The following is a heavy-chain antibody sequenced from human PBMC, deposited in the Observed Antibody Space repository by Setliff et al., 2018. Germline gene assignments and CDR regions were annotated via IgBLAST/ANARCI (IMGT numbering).Heavy chain of an antibody. CDR1: GGSIRSYY. Sequence: SETLSLTCTVSGGSIRSYYWNWIRQPPGKGLEWIGYIYYSGSTNYNPSLKSRVTISVDTSKNQFSLKVTSVTAADTAVYYCARAISGWYSAHYYYMDVWGKGTAVTVSS. J-gene: IGHJ6*03. V-gene: IGHV4-59*08. D-gene: IGHD6-19*01. CDR3: ARAISGWYSAHYYYMDV. CDR2: IYYSGST.